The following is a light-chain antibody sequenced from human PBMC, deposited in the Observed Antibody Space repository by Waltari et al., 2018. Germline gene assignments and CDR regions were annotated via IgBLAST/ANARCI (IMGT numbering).Light chain of an antibody. CDR2: GAC. V-gene: IGKV1-13*02. CDR3: QQFSTYPLT. CDR1: QGISSA. J-gene: IGKJ4*01. Sequence: AIQLTQSPSSLSASVGDRVTITCRTSQGISSALAWYQQKPGKAPKLLIYGACSLQSGVPSRFSGSGSGTDFTLTISSLQPADFATYYCQQFSTYPLTFGGWTKVEIK.